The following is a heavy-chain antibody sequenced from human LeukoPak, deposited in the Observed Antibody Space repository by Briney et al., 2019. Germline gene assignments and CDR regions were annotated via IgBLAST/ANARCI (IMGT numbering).Heavy chain of an antibody. CDR1: GGSISSYY. J-gene: IGHJ6*02. Sequence: SETLSLTCTVSGGSISSYYWSWIRQPPGKGLEWIGYIYYSGSTNHNPSLKSRVTISVDTSKNQFSLKLSSVTAADTAVYYCARGSAYGMDVWGQGTTVTVSS. CDR3: ARGSAYGMDV. V-gene: IGHV4-59*01. D-gene: IGHD3-10*01. CDR2: IYYSGST.